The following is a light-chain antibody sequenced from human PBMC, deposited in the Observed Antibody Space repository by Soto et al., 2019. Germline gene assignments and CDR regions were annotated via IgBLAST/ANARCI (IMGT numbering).Light chain of an antibody. CDR1: QSISSN. Sequence: DIVMTQSPATLSVSPGERATLSCRASQSISSNLAWYQQKPGQAPRLLIYGASTRATGIPARFSGSGSGTEFILTISSLQSEDFAVYYCQQYNNWPPYTFGQGTKVEIK. CDR2: GAS. J-gene: IGKJ2*01. V-gene: IGKV3-15*01. CDR3: QQYNNWPPYT.